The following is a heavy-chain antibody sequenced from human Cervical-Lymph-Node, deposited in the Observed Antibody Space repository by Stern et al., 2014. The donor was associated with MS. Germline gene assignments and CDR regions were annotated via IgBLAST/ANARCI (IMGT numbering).Heavy chain of an antibody. CDR1: GYNFIDHA. V-gene: IGHV1-3*01. D-gene: IGHD4-11*01. Sequence: VQLVQSGAEVKKPGASLTISCKTSGYNFIDHAIHWVRQAPGQRLERMGWINDCPGTTKYSQKFQGRVSFTRDKAASAAYMDLSSLSPDDTAVYYCARQPDYSDFLDFWGQGTLVTVSS. CDR3: ARQPDYSDFLDF. CDR2: INDCPGTT. J-gene: IGHJ4*02.